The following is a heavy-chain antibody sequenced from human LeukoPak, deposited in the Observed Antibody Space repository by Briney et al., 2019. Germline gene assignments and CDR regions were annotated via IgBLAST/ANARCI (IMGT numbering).Heavy chain of an antibody. J-gene: IGHJ4*02. CDR2: IYPGDSES. CDR1: GYNFTSYW. V-gene: IGHV5-51*01. CDR3: ARVIDCSTTSCYYWD. Sequence: GEYRKISCKGSGYNFTSYWIGWVRQMPGKGLEWMGSIYPGDSESEYSPSFQGQVTISADKSSSTAYLQWSSLKASDTAMYYCARVIDCSTTSCYYWDWGQGTLVTVSS. D-gene: IGHD2-2*01.